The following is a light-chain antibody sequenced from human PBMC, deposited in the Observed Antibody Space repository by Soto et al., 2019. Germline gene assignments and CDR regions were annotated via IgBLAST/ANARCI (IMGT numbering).Light chain of an antibody. CDR2: GAS. CDR1: QSVSSN. CDR3: QQYNNWPYT. J-gene: IGKJ2*01. Sequence: EIVMTQSPATLSVSPGERATLSCRASQSVSSNLAWYQQNPGQASRILIYGASTRATCIPARFSGSGSGTDFTLTISSLQSEDFAVYYCQQYNNWPYTFGQGTKMEIK. V-gene: IGKV3-15*01.